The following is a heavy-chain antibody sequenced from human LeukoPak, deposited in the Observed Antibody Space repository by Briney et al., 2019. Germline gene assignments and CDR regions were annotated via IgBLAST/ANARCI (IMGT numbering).Heavy chain of an antibody. J-gene: IGHJ5*02. V-gene: IGHV4-39*07. CDR2: IYCSGST. Sequence: PSETLSLTCTVSGGSISSSSYYWGWIRQPPGKGPEWIGTIYCSGSTYYNPSLKSRVTISVDTSKNQFSLKLTSVTAADTAVYYCARESDRDCISTSCPNWYDPWGQGTLVTVSS. D-gene: IGHD2-2*01. CDR1: GGSISSSSYY. CDR3: ARESDRDCISTSCPNWYDP.